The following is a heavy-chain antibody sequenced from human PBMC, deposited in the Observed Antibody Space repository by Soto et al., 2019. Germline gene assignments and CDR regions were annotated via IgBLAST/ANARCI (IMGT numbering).Heavy chain of an antibody. V-gene: IGHV4-39*01. CDR1: GGSISSSLYY. D-gene: IGHD7-27*01. CDR3: ARQAPGVFQD. J-gene: IGHJ4*02. Sequence: QLQLQESGPGLVKPSETLSLTCTVSGGSISSSLYYWGWIRQPPGKGLEWIGSVYYGGSTYYNPSLRSRVTISVDTSKTQFSLKLSSVTAADTALYYCARQAPGVFQDWGQGVLVTVSS. CDR2: VYYGGST.